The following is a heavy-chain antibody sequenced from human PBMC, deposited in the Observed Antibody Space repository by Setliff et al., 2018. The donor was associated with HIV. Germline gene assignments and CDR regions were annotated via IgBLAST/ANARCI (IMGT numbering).Heavy chain of an antibody. CDR2: ISGSADST. CDR1: GFIFSSYA. CDR3: VKGFPRRYLDSSGYCYFDY. V-gene: IGHV3-23*01. J-gene: IGHJ4*02. Sequence: PGGSLRLSCAASGFIFSSYAMNWVRQAPGKGLEWVSAISGSADSTYYAHSVRGRFTISRDNSKNTLYLQMNSLRAEDTAVYYCVKGFPRRYLDSSGYCYFDYWGLGTLVTVSS. D-gene: IGHD3-22*01.